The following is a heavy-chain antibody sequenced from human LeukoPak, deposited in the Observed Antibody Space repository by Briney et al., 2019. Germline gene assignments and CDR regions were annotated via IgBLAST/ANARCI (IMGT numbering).Heavy chain of an antibody. J-gene: IGHJ4*02. CDR1: GYTLTELS. CDR2: FDPEDGET. V-gene: IGHV1-24*01. CDR3: ARDPLRFGELSGYFDY. D-gene: IGHD3-10*01. Sequence: ASVKVSCKVSGYTLTELSMHWVRQAPGKGLEWMGGFDPEDGETIYAQKFQGRVTMTTDTSTSTAYMELRSLRSDDTAVYYCARDPLRFGELSGYFDYWGQGTLVTVSS.